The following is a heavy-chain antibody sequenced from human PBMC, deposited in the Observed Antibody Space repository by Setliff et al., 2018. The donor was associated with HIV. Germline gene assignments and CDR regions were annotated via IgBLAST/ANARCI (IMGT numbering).Heavy chain of an antibody. CDR2: IRSIAYGGTT. V-gene: IGHV3-49*04. D-gene: IGHD6-13*01. CDR1: GFPFGDYA. Sequence: PGESLKISCSASGFPFGDYALSWVRQAPGKGLEWVGFIRSIAYGGTTEYAASVEGRFIISRDDSKSSAYLQMNGLKAEDTAVYYCARAKSWYYYMDVWGKGTTVTVSS. J-gene: IGHJ6*03. CDR3: ARAKSWYYYMDV.